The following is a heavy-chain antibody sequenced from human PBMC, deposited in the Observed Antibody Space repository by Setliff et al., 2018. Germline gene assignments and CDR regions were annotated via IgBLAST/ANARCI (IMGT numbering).Heavy chain of an antibody. Sequence: PSETLSLTCAVYGGSFSGYYWTWIRQPPGKGLEWIGEINHSGSSNYNPSLKSRVTISVDTSKNQFSLNLSSVTAADTAVYYCARDSLTTLRRRSFDIWGQGTMVTVSS. CDR2: INHSGSS. D-gene: IGHD1-1*01. CDR1: GGSFSGYY. V-gene: IGHV4-34*01. J-gene: IGHJ3*02. CDR3: ARDSLTTLRRRSFDI.